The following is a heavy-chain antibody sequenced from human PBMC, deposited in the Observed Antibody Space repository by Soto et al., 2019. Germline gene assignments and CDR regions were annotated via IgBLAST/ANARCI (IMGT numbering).Heavy chain of an antibody. Sequence: GGSLRLSCAASGFTFSSYAMHWVRQAPGKGLEWVAVISYDGSNKYYADSVKGRFTISRDNSKNTLYLQMNSLRAEDTAVYYCARDRLRGAVVRYYYHGMDVWGQGTTVTVSS. CDR3: ARDRLRGAVVRYYYHGMDV. D-gene: IGHD3-10*01. V-gene: IGHV3-30-3*01. J-gene: IGHJ6*02. CDR1: GFTFSSYA. CDR2: ISYDGSNK.